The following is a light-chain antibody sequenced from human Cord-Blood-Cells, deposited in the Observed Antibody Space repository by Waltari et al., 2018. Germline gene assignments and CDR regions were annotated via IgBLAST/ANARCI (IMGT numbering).Light chain of an antibody. Sequence: QLTQSPSFTSASVGDRVTITCRASQGIISYLAWYQHKPGKAPKLLIYAASTLQSGVPSRFSGSGSGTEFTRTIRSLQPEDFATYYCRQPLTFGGGTKVEIK. V-gene: IGKV1-9*01. CDR1: QGIISY. CDR2: AAS. CDR3: RQPLT. J-gene: IGKJ4*01.